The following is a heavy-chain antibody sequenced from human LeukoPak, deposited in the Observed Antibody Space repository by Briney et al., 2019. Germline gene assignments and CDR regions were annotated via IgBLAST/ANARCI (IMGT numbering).Heavy chain of an antibody. D-gene: IGHD2-2*01. J-gene: IGHJ4*02. V-gene: IGHV3-74*01. CDR2: VNSDGSWT. CDR3: VSFYETN. CDR1: GNYW. Sequence: GGSLRLSCAASGNYWMHWVRQAPGKGLVWVSHVNSDGSWTSHADSVKGRFTISKDNAKNTVYLQMNNLRTEDTAVYYCVSFYETNWGRGTMVTVSS.